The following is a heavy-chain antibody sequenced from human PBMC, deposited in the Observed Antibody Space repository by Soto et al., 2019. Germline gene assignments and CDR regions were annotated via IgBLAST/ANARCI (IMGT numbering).Heavy chain of an antibody. V-gene: IGHV5-51*01. Sequence: DSLKISCVGSGYSFTSYWIGWVRQMPGKGLEWMGIIYPGDSNTRYSPSFQGQVTISADKSISTAYLQWSSLKASDTAMYYCARQGYCSNTACYTVDYWGQGTLVTVSS. CDR3: ARQGYCSNTACYTVDY. CDR1: GYSFTSYW. D-gene: IGHD2-2*02. J-gene: IGHJ4*02. CDR2: IYPGDSNT.